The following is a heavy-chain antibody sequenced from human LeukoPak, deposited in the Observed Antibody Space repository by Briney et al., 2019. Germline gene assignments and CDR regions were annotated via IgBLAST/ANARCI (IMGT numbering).Heavy chain of an antibody. CDR2: INPNSGGT. V-gene: IGHV1-2*02. J-gene: IGHJ6*04. CDR3: ARGGRITMVRGIVDIDDI. Sequence: ASVKVSCKASGYTFTGYYMHWVRQAPGQGLEWMGWINPNSGGTNYAQKFQGRVTMTRDTSISTAYMELSRLRSDDTAVYYCARGGRITMVRGIVDIDDIWGKGTTVTVSS. D-gene: IGHD3-10*01. CDR1: GYTFTGYY.